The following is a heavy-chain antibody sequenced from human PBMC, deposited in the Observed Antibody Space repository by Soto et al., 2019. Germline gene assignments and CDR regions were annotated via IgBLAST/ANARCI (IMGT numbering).Heavy chain of an antibody. CDR1: GFTFSSYA. V-gene: IGHV3-23*01. CDR2: ISGSGGST. CDR3: AKGGCSGVSCGWFDP. Sequence: EVQLLESGGGLVQPGGSLRLSCAASGFTFSSYAMSWVRQAPGKGLEWVSGISGSGGSTYYADSVKGRFTISRDNSKNTLYLQMNSLRAEDTAVYFCAKGGCSGVSCGWFDPWGQGTLVIVSS. J-gene: IGHJ5*02. D-gene: IGHD2-15*01.